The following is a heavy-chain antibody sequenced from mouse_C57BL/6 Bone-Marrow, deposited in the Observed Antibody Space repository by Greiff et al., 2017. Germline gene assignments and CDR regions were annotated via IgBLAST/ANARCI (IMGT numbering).Heavy chain of an antibody. Sequence: QVQLQQSGAELARPGASVKLSCKASGYTFTSYGISWVKQRTGQGLEWIGEIYPRSGNTYYNEKFKGKATLTADKSSSTAYMELRSLTSEDSAVXCCARSGREWLPPDYWGQGTTLTVSS. CDR3: ARSGREWLPPDY. J-gene: IGHJ2*01. CDR1: GYTFTSYG. V-gene: IGHV1-81*01. D-gene: IGHD2-2*01. CDR2: IYPRSGNT.